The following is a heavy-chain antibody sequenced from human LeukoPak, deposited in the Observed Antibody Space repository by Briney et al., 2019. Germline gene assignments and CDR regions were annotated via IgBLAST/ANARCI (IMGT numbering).Heavy chain of an antibody. V-gene: IGHV3-30*02. CDR1: GFTFSSYG. Sequence: GGSLRLSCAASGFTFSSYGMHWVRQAPGKGLEWVALIRYDGSNKYYADSVKGRFTISRDNSKNTLYLQMNSLRAEDTAVYYCAKNWGSSSYSFDYWGQGTLVTVSS. J-gene: IGHJ4*02. D-gene: IGHD6-13*01. CDR2: IRYDGSNK. CDR3: AKNWGSSSYSFDY.